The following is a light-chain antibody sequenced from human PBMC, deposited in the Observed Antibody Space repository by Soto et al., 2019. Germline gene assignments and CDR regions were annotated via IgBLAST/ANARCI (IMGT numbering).Light chain of an antibody. CDR1: SGRIGSNY. J-gene: IGLJ2*01. CDR3: VAWDDSQNGHVV. CDR2: EDN. V-gene: IGLV6-57*04. Sequence: NFMLTQPHSVSESPGKTVTISCTRSSGRIGSNYVQWYQQRPGRAPTTVIYEDNQRPSGVPDRFSGSIDSSSNSASLAISGLQSEDEADYYCVAWDDSQNGHVVFGGGTKLTVL.